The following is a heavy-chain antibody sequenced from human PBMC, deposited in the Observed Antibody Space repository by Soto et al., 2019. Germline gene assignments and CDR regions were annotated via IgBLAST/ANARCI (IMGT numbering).Heavy chain of an antibody. Sequence: EVQLVESGGGLVKPGGSLTLSCAASGFTFTYAWMNWVRQAPGTGLEWVGRIKSKTAGGTTDYTAPVKGRFTISRDDSKNTLFLQMNSPKAEDTAVYYCATDGGAWGQGTLVTVSS. CDR1: GFTFTYAW. V-gene: IGHV3-15*07. J-gene: IGHJ5*02. D-gene: IGHD3-10*01. CDR2: IKSKTAGGTT. CDR3: ATDGGA.